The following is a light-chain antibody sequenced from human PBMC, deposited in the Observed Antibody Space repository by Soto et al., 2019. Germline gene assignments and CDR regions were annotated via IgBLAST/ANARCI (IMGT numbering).Light chain of an antibody. CDR2: DVS. V-gene: IGLV2-14*03. CDR3: SSYPTSSTVV. CDR1: SSDVGTYNY. J-gene: IGLJ2*01. Sequence: QSALTQPASVSGSPGQSITISCTGTSSDVGTYNYVSWYQQHPGKAPKLMIFDVSSRPSGVSNRFSGSKSGNTASLTISGLQAEDEADYYCSSYPTSSTVVFGGGTKLTV.